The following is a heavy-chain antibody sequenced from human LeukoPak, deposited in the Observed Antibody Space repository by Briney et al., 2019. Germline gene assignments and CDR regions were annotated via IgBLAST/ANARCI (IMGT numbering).Heavy chain of an antibody. CDR3: ARDLGVRGASPFDY. D-gene: IGHD3-10*01. CDR2: IYTSGST. CDR1: VGSISSYY. Sequence: SETLSLTCIVSVGSISSYYWSWIRQPAGKGLEWIGRIYTSGSTNYNPSLKSRVTMSVDTSKNQFSLKLSSVTAADTAVYYCARDLGVRGASPFDYWGQGTLVTVSS. V-gene: IGHV4-4*07. J-gene: IGHJ4*02.